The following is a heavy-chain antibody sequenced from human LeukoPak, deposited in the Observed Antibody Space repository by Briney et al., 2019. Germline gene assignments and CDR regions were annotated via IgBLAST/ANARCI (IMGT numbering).Heavy chain of an antibody. CDR2: IYYSGST. V-gene: IGHV4-59*08. Sequence: SETLSLTCTVSGGSISSYYWSWIRQPPGKGLEWIGYIYYSGSTNYNPSLKSRVTISVDTSKNHFSLKLSSVAAADTAVYYCARGERGSDYWGQGTLITVSS. J-gene: IGHJ4*02. CDR3: ARGERGSDY. D-gene: IGHD5-24*01. CDR1: GGSISSYY.